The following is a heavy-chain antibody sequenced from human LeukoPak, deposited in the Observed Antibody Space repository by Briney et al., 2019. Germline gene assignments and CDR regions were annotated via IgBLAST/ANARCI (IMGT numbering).Heavy chain of an antibody. CDR3: TRAYGGIAATGQSSYYFGMDV. J-gene: IGHJ6*02. CDR2: IRSKTYGGKT. V-gene: IGHV3-49*03. CDR1: GFNFGDYA. Sequence: GGSLRLSCTVSGFNFGDYAMTWLRPAPGKGLQWVGFIRSKTYGGKTEYAASVKGRFTISREDSKGIAYLQMNSLKTEDSAVYYCTRAYGGIAATGQSSYYFGMDVWGHGTTVTVSS. D-gene: IGHD6-25*01.